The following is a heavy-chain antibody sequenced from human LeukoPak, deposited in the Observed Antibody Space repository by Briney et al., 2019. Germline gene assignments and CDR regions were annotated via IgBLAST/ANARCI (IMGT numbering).Heavy chain of an antibody. CDR2: IIPLFGTA. Sequence: SVRVSFKASVGTLSSYPICWVRQAPAQGLAWVGGIIPLFGTANYAQKFQGRVTITTDESTSTAYMELSSLRSEDTAVYYCGRDSTENWFDPWGQGTLVNVSS. CDR1: VGTLSSYP. D-gene: IGHD2-2*01. J-gene: IGHJ5*02. CDR3: GRDSTENWFDP. V-gene: IGHV1-69*05.